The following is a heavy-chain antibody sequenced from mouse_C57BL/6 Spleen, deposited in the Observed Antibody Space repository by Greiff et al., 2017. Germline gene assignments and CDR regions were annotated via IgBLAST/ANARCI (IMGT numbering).Heavy chain of an antibody. CDR3: ARQGDFSFDY. V-gene: IGHV5-15*01. Sequence: DVKLVESGGGLVQPGGSLKLSCAASGFTFSDYGMAWVRQAPRKGPEWVAFISNLAYSIYYADTVTGRFTISRENAKNTLYLEMSSLRSEDTAMYYCARQGDFSFDYWGQGTTLTVSS. CDR2: ISNLAYSI. CDR1: GFTFSDYG. J-gene: IGHJ2*01.